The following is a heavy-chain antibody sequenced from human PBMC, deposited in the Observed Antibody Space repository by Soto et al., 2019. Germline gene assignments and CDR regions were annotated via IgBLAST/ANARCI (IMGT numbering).Heavy chain of an antibody. J-gene: IGHJ6*02. Sequence: PSETLSLTCTVSGGSISSYYWSWIRQPPGKGLEWIGYIYYSGSTNYNPSLKSRVTISVDTSKNQFSLKLSSVTAADTAVYYCARGSYDFWSGLPRDYGMDVWGQGTTVTVSS. CDR2: IYYSGST. D-gene: IGHD3-3*01. CDR3: ARGSYDFWSGLPRDYGMDV. CDR1: GGSISSYY. V-gene: IGHV4-59*01.